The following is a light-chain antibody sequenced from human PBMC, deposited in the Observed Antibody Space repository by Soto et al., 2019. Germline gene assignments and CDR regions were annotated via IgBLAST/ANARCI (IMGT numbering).Light chain of an antibody. CDR3: CSYAGSSTYV. V-gene: IGLV2-23*01. Sequence: QSALTQPASVSGSPGQSITISCTGTSSDVGSYNLVSCYQQHPCKAPKLMIYEGSKRPSGVSNRFSGSKSGNTASLTISGLQAEDEADYYCCSYAGSSTYVCGAGTKVTVL. CDR1: SSDVGSYNL. CDR2: EGS. J-gene: IGLJ1*01.